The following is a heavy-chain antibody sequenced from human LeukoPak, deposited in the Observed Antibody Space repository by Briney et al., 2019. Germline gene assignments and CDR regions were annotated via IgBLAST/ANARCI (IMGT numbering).Heavy chain of an antibody. CDR2: IYYSGST. J-gene: IGHJ4*02. D-gene: IGHD1-26*01. Sequence: SETLSLTXTVSGGSISSYYWSWIRQPPGKGLEWIGYIYYSGSTNYNPSLKSRVTISVDTSKNQFSLKLSSVTAADTAVYYCARFATESGSYQTFDYWGQGTLVTVSS. CDR1: GGSISSYY. CDR3: ARFATESGSYQTFDY. V-gene: IGHV4-59*01.